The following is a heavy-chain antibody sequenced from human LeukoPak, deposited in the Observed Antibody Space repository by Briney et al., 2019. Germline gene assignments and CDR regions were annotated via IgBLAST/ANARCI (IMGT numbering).Heavy chain of an antibody. V-gene: IGHV3-30*02. CDR3: AKDQAGA. CDR1: GFTFSTYA. D-gene: IGHD1-26*01. CDR2: IRYDGNSQ. Sequence: GGSLRLSCAASGFTFSTYAIHWVRQAPGKGLEWVAFIRYDGNSQFYADSVKGRFTISRDNGKNTLYLQMNSLGVEDTAVYYCAKDQAGAWGQGTRVTVSS. J-gene: IGHJ5*02.